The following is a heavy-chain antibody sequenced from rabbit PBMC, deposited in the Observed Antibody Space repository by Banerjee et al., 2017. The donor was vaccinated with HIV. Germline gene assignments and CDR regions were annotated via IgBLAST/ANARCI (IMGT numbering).Heavy chain of an antibody. D-gene: IGHD7-1*01. V-gene: IGHV1S40*01. CDR1: GIDFNSYYY. CDR2: IYAGSSGST. CDR3: ARSYGYGTDGYFNF. Sequence: QSLEESGGDLVKPGASLTLTCKASGIDFNSYYYMCWVRQAPGKRPEWIACIYAGSSGSTWYANWAKGRFTISKTSSTTVTLQMTSLTAADTATYFCARSYGYGTDGYFNFWGPGTLVTVS. J-gene: IGHJ4*01.